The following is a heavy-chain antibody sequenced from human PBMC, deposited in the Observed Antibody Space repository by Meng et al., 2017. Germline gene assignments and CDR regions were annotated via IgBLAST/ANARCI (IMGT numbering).Heavy chain of an antibody. CDR1: GFTVSSSF. Sequence: GEALKIPRVASGFTVSSSFMSWVRQAPGKGLEWVSIIYSSGDTYYADSVEGRFTISRDNSKNTLYLQLNSLRPEDTAVFYCVRARGASLYFEWWGQGTLVTVSS. D-gene: IGHD1-26*01. CDR3: VRARGASLYFEW. V-gene: IGHV3-66*02. CDR2: IYSSGDT. J-gene: IGHJ4*02.